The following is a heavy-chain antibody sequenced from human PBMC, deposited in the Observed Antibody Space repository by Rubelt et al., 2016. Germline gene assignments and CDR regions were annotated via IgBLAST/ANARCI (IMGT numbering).Heavy chain of an antibody. Sequence: GGGLGQPGGSLRLSCAASGFTFSTYWMHWVRQAPGKGLVWVSRINSDGSSTSYADSVKGRFTISRDNAKNTLYVQMNSLRAEDTAVYYCASSGYSSGWSYFQHWGQGTLVTVSA. CDR1: GFTFSTYW. J-gene: IGHJ1*01. CDR3: ASSGYSSGWSYFQH. D-gene: IGHD6-19*01. CDR2: INSDGSST. V-gene: IGHV3-74*01.